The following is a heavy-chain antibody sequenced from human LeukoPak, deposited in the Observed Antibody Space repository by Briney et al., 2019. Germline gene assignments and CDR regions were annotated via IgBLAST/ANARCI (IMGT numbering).Heavy chain of an antibody. J-gene: IGHJ3*02. Sequence: GGSLRLSCAASGFTFSSYAMHWVRQAPGKGLEWVAVISYDGSNKYYADSVKGRFTISRDNSKNTLYLQMNSLRAEDTAVYYCARDSYYDFWSGYPDAFDIWGQGTMVTVSS. V-gene: IGHV3-30*04. D-gene: IGHD3-3*01. CDR3: ARDSYYDFWSGYPDAFDI. CDR1: GFTFSSYA. CDR2: ISYDGSNK.